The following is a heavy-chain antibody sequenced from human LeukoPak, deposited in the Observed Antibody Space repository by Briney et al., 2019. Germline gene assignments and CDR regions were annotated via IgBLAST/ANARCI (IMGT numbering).Heavy chain of an antibody. J-gene: IGHJ4*02. D-gene: IGHD2-2*01. Sequence: PGGSLRLSCAASGFTFSNFEMNWVRQAPGKGLEWVSYISGSGNTIYYADAVQGRFTVSRDNAKNSLYLQMNSLTAEDTAVYYCARVAGYCSSTRCSGDYWGQGALVTVSS. CDR1: GFTFSNFE. CDR3: ARVAGYCSSTRCSGDY. V-gene: IGHV3-48*03. CDR2: ISGSGNTI.